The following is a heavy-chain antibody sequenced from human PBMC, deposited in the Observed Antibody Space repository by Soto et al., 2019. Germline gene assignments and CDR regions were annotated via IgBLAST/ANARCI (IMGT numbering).Heavy chain of an antibody. Sequence: GVSLRLSCAASGFTVSSNYMSWVRQAPGKGLEWVSVIYSGGSTYYADSVKGRFTISRDNSKNTLYLQMNSLRAEDTAVYYWPVKPADGFSSYYYGMDVCRQGTTGTVS. V-gene: IGHV3-53*01. CDR1: GFTVSSNY. CDR2: IYSGGST. J-gene: IGHJ6*02. CDR3: PVKPADGFSSYYYGMDV. D-gene: IGHD3-22*01.